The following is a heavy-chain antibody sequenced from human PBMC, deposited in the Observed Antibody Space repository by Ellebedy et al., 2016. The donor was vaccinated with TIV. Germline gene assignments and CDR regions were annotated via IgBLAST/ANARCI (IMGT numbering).Heavy chain of an antibody. CDR3: SREGLEAGMDL. J-gene: IGHJ6*02. Sequence: GESLKISCAASGFTFSSYWMSWVRQAPGKGLEWVANINQDGSERHYVDAVKGRFTISRDNAKNSLYLQMNSLGAEDTAVYYCSREGLEAGMDLWGQGTTVIVSS. CDR2: INQDGSER. V-gene: IGHV3-7*01. CDR1: GFTFSSYW.